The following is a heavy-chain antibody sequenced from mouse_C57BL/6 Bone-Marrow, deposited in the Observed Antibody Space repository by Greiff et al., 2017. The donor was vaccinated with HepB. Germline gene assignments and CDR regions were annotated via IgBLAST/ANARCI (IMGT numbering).Heavy chain of an antibody. D-gene: IGHD4-1*01. CDR3: ARALTGPHYYAMDY. CDR1: GYTFTDYY. Sequence: VQLQQSGPELVKPGASVKISCKASGYTFTDYYMNWVKQSHGKSLEWIGDINPNNGGTSYNQKFKGKATLTVDKSSSTAYMELRSLTSEDSAVYYCARALTGPHYYAMDYWGQGTSVTVSS. CDR2: INPNNGGT. V-gene: IGHV1-26*01. J-gene: IGHJ4*01.